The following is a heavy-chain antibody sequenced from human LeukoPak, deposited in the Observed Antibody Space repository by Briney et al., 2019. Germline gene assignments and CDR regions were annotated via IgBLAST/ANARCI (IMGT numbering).Heavy chain of an antibody. J-gene: IGHJ4*02. D-gene: IGHD3-22*01. CDR3: AKDRPLGTYYYDHSGYHRPPGY. Sequence: PLGRSLRLSCAASGFTFSSYSMNWVRQAPGQGLEWVSYISISSGTIDYADSVKGRVTISRANSKNTLYLHMNSLRAEDTAVYYCAKDRPLGTYYYDHSGYHRPPGYWGQGTLVTVSS. CDR2: ISISSGTI. CDR1: GFTFSSYS. V-gene: IGHV3-48*01.